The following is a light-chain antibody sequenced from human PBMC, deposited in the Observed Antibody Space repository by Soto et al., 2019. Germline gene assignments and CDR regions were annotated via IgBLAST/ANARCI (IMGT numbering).Light chain of an antibody. CDR2: GAS. CDR1: QSVSSNY. CDR3: QQYGSSPWT. V-gene: IGKV3-20*01. J-gene: IGKJ1*01. Sequence: EIALTQSPGTLSLSPGEIATLSCRASQSVSSNYLAWYRQKPGQAPSLLIYGASSRATGIPDRFSGSGSGTDFTLTISRLEPEDFAVYYCQQYGSSPWTFGQGTKGDIK.